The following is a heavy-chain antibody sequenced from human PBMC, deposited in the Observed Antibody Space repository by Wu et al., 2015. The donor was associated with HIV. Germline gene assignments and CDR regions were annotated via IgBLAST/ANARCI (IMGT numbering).Heavy chain of an antibody. Sequence: QVQLVQSGPEVKLPGASVRISCKTSGYSFTAYYLHWVRQAPGQGLEWMGWINPSNGDTRYAQQFQGRVTMTRDTSNTTTYMELSGLTSDDTAIYYCTKYVGYCYFDLWGRGTLVAVSS. CDR1: GYSFTAYY. CDR2: INPSNGDT. V-gene: IGHV1-2*02. D-gene: IGHD3-16*01. J-gene: IGHJ2*01. CDR3: TKYVGYCYFDL.